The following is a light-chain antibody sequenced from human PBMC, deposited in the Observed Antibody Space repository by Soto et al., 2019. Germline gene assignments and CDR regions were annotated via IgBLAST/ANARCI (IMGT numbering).Light chain of an antibody. CDR2: DAF. J-gene: IGKJ1*01. V-gene: IGKV3-20*01. CDR3: QQYKT. Sequence: SMSAGTVSLSPGERATLSCRAGQMVSTSYVAWYQHKFGEAPRGLVYDAFSRPTGIPDRFSASGSGTDFTLTHSRLEPEDFAMYSCQQYKTFGQGTKVDIK. CDR1: QMVSTSY.